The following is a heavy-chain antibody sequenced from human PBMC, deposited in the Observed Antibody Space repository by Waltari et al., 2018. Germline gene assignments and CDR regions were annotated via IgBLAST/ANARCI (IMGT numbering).Heavy chain of an antibody. J-gene: IGHJ4*02. CDR3: AREGYCSGGSCPADY. V-gene: IGHV1-69*08. CDR1: GGTFSSYA. D-gene: IGHD2-15*01. CDR2: IIPIFGTA. Sequence: QVQLVQSGAEVKKPGSSVKVSCKASGGTFSSYAIRWVRPAPGQGLEWMGRIIPIFGTANYAQKFQGRVTITADKSTSTAYMELSSLRSEDTAVYYCAREGYCSGGSCPADYWGQGTLVTFSS.